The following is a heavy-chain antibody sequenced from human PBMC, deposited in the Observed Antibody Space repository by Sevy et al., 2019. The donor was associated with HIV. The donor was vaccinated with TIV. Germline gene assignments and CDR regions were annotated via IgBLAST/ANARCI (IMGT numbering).Heavy chain of an antibody. D-gene: IGHD4-17*01. J-gene: IGHJ4*02. Sequence: SVTLSLTCTVSGGSVSTDSYYWSWIRQPPGKGLEWIGYLFYSGSTNYNPSLKSRVTISLDTSKNQFSLKLSSVTAADTAVYYCARCRSPYGDYATGSFDYWGQGALVTVSS. CDR1: GGSVSTDSYY. CDR2: LFYSGST. V-gene: IGHV4-61*01. CDR3: ARCRSPYGDYATGSFDY.